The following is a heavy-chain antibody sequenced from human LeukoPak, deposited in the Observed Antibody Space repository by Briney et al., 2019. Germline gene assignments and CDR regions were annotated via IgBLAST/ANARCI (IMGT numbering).Heavy chain of an antibody. D-gene: IGHD6-13*01. Sequence: ASVKVSCKASGYTFTSYGISWVRQAPGQGLEWMGWISAYNGNTNYAQKFQGRVTMTRNTSISTAYMELSSLRSEDTAVYYCARSPYSSSWYYYYYYMDVWGKGTTVTISS. CDR2: ISAYNGNT. V-gene: IGHV1-18*01. CDR1: GYTFTSYG. J-gene: IGHJ6*03. CDR3: ARSPYSSSWYYYYYYMDV.